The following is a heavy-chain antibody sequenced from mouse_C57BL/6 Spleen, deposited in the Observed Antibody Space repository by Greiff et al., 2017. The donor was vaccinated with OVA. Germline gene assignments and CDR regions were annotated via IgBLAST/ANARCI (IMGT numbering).Heavy chain of an antibody. CDR2: IYPGSGST. D-gene: IGHD2-12*01. Sequence: QVQLKQPGAELVKPGASVKMSCKASGYTFTSYWITWVKQRPGQGLEWIGDIYPGSGSTNYNEKFKSKATLTVDTSSSTAYMQLSSLTSEDSAVYYFARSSSIEPSSWFAYGGQGTLVTVSA. V-gene: IGHV1-55*01. CDR3: ARSSSIEPSSWFAY. J-gene: IGHJ3*01. CDR1: GYTFTSYW.